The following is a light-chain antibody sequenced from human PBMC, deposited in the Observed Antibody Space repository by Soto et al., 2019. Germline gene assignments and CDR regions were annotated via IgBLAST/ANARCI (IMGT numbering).Light chain of an antibody. V-gene: IGLV2-8*01. CDR2: EVN. J-gene: IGLJ1*01. CDR3: CSYTSSSTLVV. CDR1: SSDVGTYNY. Sequence: QSALTQPPSASGSPGQSVTISCTGTSSDVGTYNYVSWYQQHPGKAPKLLIYEVNQRPSGVPGRFSGSKSGNTASLTVSGLQAEDEADYYCCSYTSSSTLVVFGTGTKLTVL.